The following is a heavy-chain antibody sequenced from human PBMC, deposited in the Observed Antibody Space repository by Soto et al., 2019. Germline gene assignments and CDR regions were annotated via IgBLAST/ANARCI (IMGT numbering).Heavy chain of an antibody. V-gene: IGHV3-7*05. CDR3: ARDRGNGYYGQDTWGMDV. CDR2: INQGGSEN. J-gene: IGHJ6*02. CDR1: GFTISTYW. Sequence: EVQLVESGGGLVQPGGSLRLSCGVSGFTISTYWMSWVRRTPGKGLEWVGNINQGGSENFYAGSVRGRFSISRDNARNTVYLQMKSLRAADTAMYFCARDRGNGYYGQDTWGMDVWGQGTTVTVSS. D-gene: IGHD3-22*01.